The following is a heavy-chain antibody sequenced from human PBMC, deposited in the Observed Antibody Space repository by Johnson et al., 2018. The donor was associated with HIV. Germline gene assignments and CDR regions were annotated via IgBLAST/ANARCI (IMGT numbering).Heavy chain of an antibody. CDR3: AKDLVVINVRYAFHI. Sequence: VQLVESGGALVQPGRSLRLSCVASGFTFEDYAMYWVRQAPGKGLEWVSGISWNSDALDYADSVMGRFTLSRDNAKNSLYLQMNTLRPEDTALYYCAKDLVVINVRYAFHIWGQGTMVTVS. CDR1: GFTFEDYA. J-gene: IGHJ3*02. V-gene: IGHV3-9*01. D-gene: IGHD3-22*01. CDR2: ISWNSDAL.